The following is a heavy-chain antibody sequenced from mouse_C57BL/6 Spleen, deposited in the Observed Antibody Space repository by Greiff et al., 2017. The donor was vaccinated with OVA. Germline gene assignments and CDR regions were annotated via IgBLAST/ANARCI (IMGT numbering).Heavy chain of an antibody. J-gene: IGHJ3*01. D-gene: IGHD2-4*01. CDR2: IDPSDSYT. CDR3: ARVESYYDYVAWFAY. Sequence: QVQLQQPGAELVMPGASVKLSCKASGYTFTSYWMHWVKQRPGQGLEWIGEIDPSDSYTNYNQKFKGKSTLTVDKSSSTAYMQLSSLTSEDSAVYDCARVESYYDYVAWFAYWGQGTLVTVSA. CDR1: GYTFTSYW. V-gene: IGHV1-69*01.